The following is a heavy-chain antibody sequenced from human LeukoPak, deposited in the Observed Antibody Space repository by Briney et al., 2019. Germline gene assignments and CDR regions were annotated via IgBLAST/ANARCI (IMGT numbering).Heavy chain of an antibody. CDR3: ARGRMPNGADN. CDR2: IYPDGRA. J-gene: IGHJ4*02. CDR1: GFIVSDNY. D-gene: IGHD2-2*01. Sequence: PGGSLRLSCVASGFIVSDNYKSWIRQAPGKEPQWVSIIYPDGRAFYADSVKGRFTISRDNSRNTLYLQMNSLRADDTALYYCARGRMPNGADNWGQGTLVTVSS. V-gene: IGHV3-53*01.